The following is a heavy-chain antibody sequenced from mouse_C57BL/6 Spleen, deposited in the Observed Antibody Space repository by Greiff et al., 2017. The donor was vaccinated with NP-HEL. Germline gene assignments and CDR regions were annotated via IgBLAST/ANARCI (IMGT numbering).Heavy chain of an antibody. CDR2: IDPSDSYT. CDR3: ARDQLGRGGYFDY. Sequence: VKLQQPGAELVMPGASVKLSCKASGYTFTSYWMHWVKQRPGQGLEWIGEIDPSDSYTNYNQKFKGKSTLTVDKSSSTAYMQLSSLTSEDSAVYYCARDQLGRGGYFDYWGQGTTLTVSS. CDR1: GYTFTSYW. D-gene: IGHD4-1*02. V-gene: IGHV1-69*01. J-gene: IGHJ2*01.